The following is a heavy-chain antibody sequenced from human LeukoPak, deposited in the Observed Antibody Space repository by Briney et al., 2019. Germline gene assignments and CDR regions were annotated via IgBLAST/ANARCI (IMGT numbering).Heavy chain of an antibody. V-gene: IGHV1-8*01. Sequence: ASVKVSCKASGYTFTSYDINWVRQATGQGLEWTGWMNPNSGNTGYAQKFQGRVTMTRNTSISTAYTELSSLRSEDTAVYYCARGGQWELLRGEVNYWGQGTLVTVSS. D-gene: IGHD1-26*01. J-gene: IGHJ4*02. CDR2: MNPNSGNT. CDR3: ARGGQWELLRGEVNY. CDR1: GYTFTSYD.